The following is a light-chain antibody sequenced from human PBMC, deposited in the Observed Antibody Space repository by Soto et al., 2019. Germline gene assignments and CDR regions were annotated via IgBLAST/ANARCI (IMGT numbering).Light chain of an antibody. J-gene: IGKJ1*01. CDR3: QQYGTSPEWT. V-gene: IGKV3-20*01. CDR2: AAS. Sequence: ESVFTQSPVTLSLSLGERATLSCRASQSVSSSYLAWYQQKPGQAPRLLIYAASSRATGIPDRFSGSGSGADFTLTISRLEPEDLAVYYCQQYGTSPEWTFGQGTKVDIK. CDR1: QSVSSSY.